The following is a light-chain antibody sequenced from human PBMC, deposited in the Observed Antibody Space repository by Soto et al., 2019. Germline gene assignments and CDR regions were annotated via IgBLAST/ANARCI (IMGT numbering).Light chain of an antibody. CDR2: DAS. Sequence: ENVLTQSPGTLSLSPGERAILSCRASQSLSSSYIAWYQQKPGQAPRLLIYDASSRDTGIPDRFSGSGSGTDFTLTISRLEPEDFAVYYCQQYGSTQWTFGQGTQVEIK. CDR3: QQYGSTQWT. V-gene: IGKV3-20*01. CDR1: QSLSSSY. J-gene: IGKJ1*01.